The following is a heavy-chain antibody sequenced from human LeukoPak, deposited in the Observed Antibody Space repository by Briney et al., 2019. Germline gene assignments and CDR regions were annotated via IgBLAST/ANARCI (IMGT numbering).Heavy chain of an antibody. J-gene: IGHJ4*02. CDR1: EFTFSSHG. CDR2: ISYEGSNT. CDR3: AKESYNYGLGSIRPFDY. V-gene: IGHV3-30*18. Sequence: PGGSLRLSCAASEFTFSSHGMHWVRQAPGTGLEWVAVISYEGSNTYYADSVKGRFTISRDNSKNTLYLQMNSLRAEDTAVYYCAKESYNYGLGSIRPFDYWGQGTLVTVSS. D-gene: IGHD3-10*01.